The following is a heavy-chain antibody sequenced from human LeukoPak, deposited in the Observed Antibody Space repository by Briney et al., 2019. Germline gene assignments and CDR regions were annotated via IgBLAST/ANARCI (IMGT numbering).Heavy chain of an antibody. V-gene: IGHV1-46*01. CDR2: INPSGGST. CDR1: GYTFTSYY. CDR3: ARDSPSYYDILTGYRNWFDP. J-gene: IGHJ5*02. D-gene: IGHD3-9*01. Sequence: ASVTVSCKASGYTFTSYYMHWVRQAPGQGLEWMGIINPSGGSTSYAQKFQGRVTMTRDTSTSTVYMELSSLRSEDTAVYYCARDSPSYYDILTGYRNWFDPWAREPWSPSPQ.